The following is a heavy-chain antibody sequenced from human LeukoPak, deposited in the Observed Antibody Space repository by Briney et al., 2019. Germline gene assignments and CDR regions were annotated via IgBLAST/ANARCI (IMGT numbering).Heavy chain of an antibody. J-gene: IGHJ4*02. CDR1: GYTFTGYY. V-gene: IGHV1-2*06. CDR3: ASTVGVVPARFDY. Sequence: GASVKVSCKASGYTFTGYYMHWVRQAPGQGLEWMGRINPNSGGTNYAQKFQGRVTMTRDTSISTAYMELSRLRSDDTAVYYCASTVGVVPARFDYWGQGTLVIVSS. CDR2: INPNSGGT. D-gene: IGHD2-2*01.